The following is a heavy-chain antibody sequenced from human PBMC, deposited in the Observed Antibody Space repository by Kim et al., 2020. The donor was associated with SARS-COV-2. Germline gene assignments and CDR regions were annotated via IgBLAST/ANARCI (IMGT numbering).Heavy chain of an antibody. Sequence: GGSLRLSCAASGFTFSSYWMSWVRQAPGKGLEWVANIKQDGSEKYYVDSVKGRFTISRDNAKNSLYLQMNSLRAEDTAVYYCARLAAKGQQLGFYYYYYGMDVWGQGTTVTVSS. J-gene: IGHJ6*02. V-gene: IGHV3-7*01. CDR2: IKQDGSEK. CDR3: ARLAAKGQQLGFYYYYYGMDV. D-gene: IGHD6-13*01. CDR1: GFTFSSYW.